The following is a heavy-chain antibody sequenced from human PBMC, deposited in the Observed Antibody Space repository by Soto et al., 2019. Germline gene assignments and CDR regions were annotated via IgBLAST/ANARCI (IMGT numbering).Heavy chain of an antibody. J-gene: IGHJ4*02. Sequence: QLQLQESGPGLVKPSETLSLTCTVSGGSISSSNYYWGWIRQPPGKGLEWIGSIYYSGSTSYNSSLKSRVTISVDTSKNQFSLRLTSVTAADTAVYYCAKLYLVVPAGHFDYWGQGTLVTVSS. V-gene: IGHV4-39*01. D-gene: IGHD2-2*01. CDR2: IYYSGST. CDR3: AKLYLVVPAGHFDY. CDR1: GGSISSSNYY.